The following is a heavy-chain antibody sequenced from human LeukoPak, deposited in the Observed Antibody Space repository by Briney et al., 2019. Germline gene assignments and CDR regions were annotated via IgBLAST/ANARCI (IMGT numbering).Heavy chain of an antibody. D-gene: IGHD5-12*01. J-gene: IGHJ3*02. CDR1: GGPISSNNYY. V-gene: IGHV4-39*07. CDR3: ARDFRRYSGYHWSAFDI. CDR2: VYYSGST. Sequence: SETLSLTCTVSGGPISSNNYYWGWIRQSPGKGLEWIGSVYYSGSTYYSPALKSRVTILVDTSKNQFSLKLSSVTAADTAVYYCARDFRRYSGYHWSAFDIWGQGTMVTVSS.